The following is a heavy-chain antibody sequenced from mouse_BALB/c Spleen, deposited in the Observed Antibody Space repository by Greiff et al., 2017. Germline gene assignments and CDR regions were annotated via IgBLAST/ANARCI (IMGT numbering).Heavy chain of an antibody. CDR2: IWAGGST. D-gene: IGHD1-1*01. CDR3: ARDMGYYGSSCYFDY. J-gene: IGHJ2*01. Sequence: VHLVESGPGLVAPSQSLSITCTVSGFSLTSYGVHWVRQPPGKGLEWLGVIWAGGSTNYNSALMSRLSISKDNSKSQVFLKMNSLQTDDTAMYYCARDMGYYGSSCYFDYWGQGTTLTVSS. V-gene: IGHV2-9*02. CDR1: GFSLTSYG.